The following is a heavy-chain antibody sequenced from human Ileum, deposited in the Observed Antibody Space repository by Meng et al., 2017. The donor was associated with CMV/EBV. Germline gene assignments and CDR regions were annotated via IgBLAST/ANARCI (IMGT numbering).Heavy chain of an antibody. Sequence: VQLQESGPGLVKLSQTLALTGAVSGGSISSGSYYWSWIRQPAGKGLEWIGRIYTSGSTNYNPSLKSRVTISVDTSKNQFSLKLSSVTAADTAVYYCARDSYSSSWAMDYWGQGTLVTVSS. CDR3: ARDSYSSSWAMDY. D-gene: IGHD6-13*01. CDR1: GGSISSGSYY. CDR2: IYTSGST. V-gene: IGHV4-61*02. J-gene: IGHJ4*02.